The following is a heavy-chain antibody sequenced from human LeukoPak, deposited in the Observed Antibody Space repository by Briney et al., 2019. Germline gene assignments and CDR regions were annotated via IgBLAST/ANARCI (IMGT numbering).Heavy chain of an antibody. D-gene: IGHD2-2*01. J-gene: IGHJ4*02. Sequence: PGGSLSLSCAASGFTFSGDSMNWGREAPGQEREWVSSISSSSSYIYYAVSVKRRFTISRDNAKNSLYLQMNSLRAEDTAVYYCASDIVVVPAANWGQGTLVTVSS. CDR2: ISSSSSYI. CDR1: GFTFSGDS. CDR3: ASDIVVVPAAN. V-gene: IGHV3-21*01.